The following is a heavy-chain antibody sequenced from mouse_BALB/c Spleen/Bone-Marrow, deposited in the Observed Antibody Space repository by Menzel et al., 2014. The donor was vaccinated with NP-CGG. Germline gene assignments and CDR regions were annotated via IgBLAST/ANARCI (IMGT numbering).Heavy chain of an antibody. CDR1: GYTFTSYW. D-gene: IGHD2-10*01. J-gene: IGHJ3*01. Sequence: VQLQQSGAELAKPGASLKMSCKASGYTFTSYWMHWVKQRPGQGLEWIGYINPSTDYTKYNQKFKDKATLTADKSSXTAFMQLSILTSDDSAVYYCARRAYDCNYEFAYWGQGTLVTVSS. V-gene: IGHV1-7*01. CDR2: INPSTDYT. CDR3: ARRAYDCNYEFAY.